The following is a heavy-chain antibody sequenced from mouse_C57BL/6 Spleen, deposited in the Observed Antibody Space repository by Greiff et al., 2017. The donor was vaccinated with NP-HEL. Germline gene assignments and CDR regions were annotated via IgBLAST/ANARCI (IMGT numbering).Heavy chain of an antibody. Sequence: VQLVESGAELVKPGASVKISCKASGYAFSSYWMNWVKQRPGKGLEWIGQIYPGDGDTNYNGKFKGKATLTADKSSSTAYMQLSSLTSEDSAVYFCARRFITTVVDYCDVWGTGTTVTVSS. CDR2: IYPGDGDT. V-gene: IGHV1-80*01. CDR3: ARRFITTVVDYCDV. J-gene: IGHJ1*03. D-gene: IGHD1-1*01. CDR1: GYAFSSYW.